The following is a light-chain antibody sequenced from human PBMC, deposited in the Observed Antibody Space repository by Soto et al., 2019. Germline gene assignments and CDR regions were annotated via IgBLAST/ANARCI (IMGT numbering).Light chain of an antibody. V-gene: IGLV1-51*02. J-gene: IGLJ3*02. CDR1: SSNIGNKY. Sequence: QSALTQPPSVSAAPGQKVTISCFGSSSNIGNKYVSWYQQFPGTAPKLLIYDDNKRPSGIPDRFSGSKSGTSATLGITGLQTGDEADYYCGTWDFRLNAWMFGGGTKLTVL. CDR3: GTWDFRLNAWM. CDR2: DDN.